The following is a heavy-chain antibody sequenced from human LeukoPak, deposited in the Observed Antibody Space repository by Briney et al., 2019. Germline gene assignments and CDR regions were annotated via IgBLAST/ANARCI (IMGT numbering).Heavy chain of an antibody. J-gene: IGHJ4*02. Sequence: PGGSLRLSCADSGFTFSSYSMNWVRQAPGKGLEWVAYIRTSSGGIYYADSVKGRFTISTDTAKNSLYLEMNNLRDGDTAVYYCARDDSWAFDYWGQGTLVTVSS. CDR1: GFTFSSYS. D-gene: IGHD2-21*02. CDR3: ARDDSWAFDY. CDR2: IRTSSGGI. V-gene: IGHV3-48*02.